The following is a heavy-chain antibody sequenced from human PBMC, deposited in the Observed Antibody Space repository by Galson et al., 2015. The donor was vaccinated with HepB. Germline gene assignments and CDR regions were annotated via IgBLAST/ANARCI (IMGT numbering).Heavy chain of an antibody. V-gene: IGHV2-26*01. CDR2: IFSNDEK. CDR1: GFSLSNARMG. J-gene: IGHJ4*02. CDR3: ARNLGWAARQYYFDY. Sequence: PALVKPTQTLTLTCTVSGFSLSNARMGVSWIRQPPGKALEWLAHIFSNDEKSYSTSLKSRLTISKDTSKSQVVLTMTNMDPVDTATYYCARNLGWAARQYYFDYWGQGTLVTVSS. D-gene: IGHD6-6*01.